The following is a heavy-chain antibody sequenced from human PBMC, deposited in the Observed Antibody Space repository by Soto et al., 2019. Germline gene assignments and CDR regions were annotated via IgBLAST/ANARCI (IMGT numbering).Heavy chain of an antibody. D-gene: IGHD2-15*01. CDR2: INHSGST. CDR3: ARRIILVAPRPLTSMVF. Sequence: SETLSLTCAVYGGSFSGYYWSWIRQPPGKGLEWIGEINHSGSTNYNPSLKSRVTISVDTSKNQFSLKLSSVTAADTAVYYCARRIILVAPRPLTSMVFRGPGTMVTL. J-gene: IGHJ3*01. CDR1: GGSFSGYY. V-gene: IGHV4-34*01.